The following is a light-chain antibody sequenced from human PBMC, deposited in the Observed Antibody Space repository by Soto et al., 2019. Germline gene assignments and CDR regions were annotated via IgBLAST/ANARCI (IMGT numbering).Light chain of an antibody. CDR2: DAS. Sequence: DIQMTQSPSSLSASVGDRVTITCQASQDISNYLNWYQQKPGKAPKLLIYDASNLEKGVPSRFSGSGSGTDFTFTISSLQPEDIATYYCQQYDNLPRVFGGGTKVEIK. CDR3: QQYDNLPRV. CDR1: QDISNY. V-gene: IGKV1-33*01. J-gene: IGKJ4*01.